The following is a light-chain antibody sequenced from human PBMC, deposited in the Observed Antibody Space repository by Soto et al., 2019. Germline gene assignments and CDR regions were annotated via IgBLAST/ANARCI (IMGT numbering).Light chain of an antibody. CDR2: GNN. CDR3: QSYDISLSGSGV. V-gene: IGLV1-40*01. CDR1: SSNVGAGHD. Sequence: QSVLTQPPSVSGAPGQTVTISCTGSSSNVGAGHDVHWYQQLPGTAPKLLIYGNNNRPSGVPDRFSGSKSGTSASLAITGLQAEDEADDYCQSYDISLSGSGVFGGGTKLTVL. J-gene: IGLJ2*01.